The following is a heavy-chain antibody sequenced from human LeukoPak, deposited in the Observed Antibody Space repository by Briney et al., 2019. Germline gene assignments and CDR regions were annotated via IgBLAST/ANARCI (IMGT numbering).Heavy chain of an antibody. V-gene: IGHV3-7*01. CDR3: ARDPYFDAFDM. D-gene: IGHD3-3*01. CDR1: GFIFSSYW. CDR2: IKDDGNEQ. J-gene: IGHJ3*02. Sequence: PGGSLGLSCVASGFIFSSYWMSWVRQAPGKGLEWVANIKDDGNEQYYVDSVRGRFTIFRDNAKNSLYLQMNSLRAEDTAMYYCARDPYFDAFDMWGQGTMVTVSS.